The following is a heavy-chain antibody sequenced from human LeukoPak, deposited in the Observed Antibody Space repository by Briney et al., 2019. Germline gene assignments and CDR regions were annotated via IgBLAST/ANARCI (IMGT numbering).Heavy chain of an antibody. J-gene: IGHJ4*02. D-gene: IGHD2-15*01. CDR1: GFSFNDAW. CDR2: IKRKTDGGTT. V-gene: IGHV3-15*01. CDR3: TTDTRRVVVPK. Sequence: GGSLRLSCAASGFSFNDAWMSWVRQAPGKGREWVGRIKRKTDGGTTDCAAPVKGRFTISRDDSKTSLCLQMNNLKTEDTAVYYCTTDTRRVVVPKWGQGTLVTVSS.